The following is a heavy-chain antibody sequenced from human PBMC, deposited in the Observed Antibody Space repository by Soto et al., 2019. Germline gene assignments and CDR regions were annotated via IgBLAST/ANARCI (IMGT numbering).Heavy chain of an antibody. CDR1: GFTFSSYA. CDR3: ARPWGPYSSGWYYFDY. J-gene: IGHJ4*02. CDR2: ISSNGGST. V-gene: IGHV3-64*01. D-gene: IGHD6-19*01. Sequence: PGGSLRLSCAASGFTFSSYAMHWVRQAPGKGLEYVSAISSNGGSTYYANSVKGRFTISRDNSKNTLYLQMGSRRAEDMAVYYCARPWGPYSSGWYYFDYWGQGTLVTVSS.